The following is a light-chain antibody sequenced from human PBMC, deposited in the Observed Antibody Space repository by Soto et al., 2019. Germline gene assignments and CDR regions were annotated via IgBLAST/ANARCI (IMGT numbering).Light chain of an antibody. J-gene: IGLJ2*01. V-gene: IGLV2-14*01. Sequence: QSALTQPASVSGSPGQSITISCTGTSSDVGGYNYVSWYQQHPGKAPKLMIYDVSDRPSGVSNRFSGSKSGNTASLTISGLQAEDGADYYCSSYTISSTLVFGGGTKLPVL. CDR2: DVS. CDR1: SSDVGGYNY. CDR3: SSYTISSTLV.